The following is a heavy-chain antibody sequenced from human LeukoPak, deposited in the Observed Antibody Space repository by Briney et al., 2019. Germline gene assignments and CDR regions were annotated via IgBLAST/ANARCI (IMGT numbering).Heavy chain of an antibody. J-gene: IGHJ4*02. D-gene: IGHD3-22*01. Sequence: GGSLRLSCADSGFTFSSYAMTWVRQAPGKGLEWVAIISNDGNNKYYADSVKGRFTISRDNSKNTLSLQMNSLRVEDTAVYYCASRPSLGSGFVFDYWGQGTLVTVSS. V-gene: IGHV3-30*03. CDR3: ASRPSLGSGFVFDY. CDR2: ISNDGNNK. CDR1: GFTFSSYA.